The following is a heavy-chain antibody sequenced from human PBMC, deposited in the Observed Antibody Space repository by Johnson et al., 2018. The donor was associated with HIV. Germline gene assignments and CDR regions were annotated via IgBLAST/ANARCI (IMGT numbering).Heavy chain of an antibody. Sequence: VQLVESGGGVVQPGRSLRLSCAASGFTFNDHGMSWVRQAPGKGLEWVSGINWNGGSTGYADSVKGRFTISRDNAKNSLYLQMNSLRAEDTALYYCARDFVAFGECTAFDIWGQGTMVTVSS. CDR2: INWNGGST. V-gene: IGHV3-20*04. CDR1: GFTFNDHG. D-gene: IGHD3-10*01. J-gene: IGHJ3*02. CDR3: ARDFVAFGECTAFDI.